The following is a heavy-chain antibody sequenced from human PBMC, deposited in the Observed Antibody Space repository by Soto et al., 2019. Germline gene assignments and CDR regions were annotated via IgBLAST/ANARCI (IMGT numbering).Heavy chain of an antibody. CDR2: ISSTRTYI. D-gene: IGHD1-20*01. V-gene: IGHV3-21*06. J-gene: IGHJ4*02. CDR3: VRECSYNTSGKYIEASCY. CDR1: GFNFNSYV. Sequence: GGSRRLSCATSGFNFNSYVMPWIRQAPGKGLEWVSSISSTRTYIHYADSVKGRFTNSRDNAKNALYLEMNSLRDADTAICDCVRECSYNTSGKYIEASCYWGQGTLVTVSS.